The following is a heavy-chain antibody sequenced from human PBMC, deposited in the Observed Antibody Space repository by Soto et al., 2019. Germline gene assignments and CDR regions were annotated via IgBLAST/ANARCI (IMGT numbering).Heavy chain of an antibody. V-gene: IGHV1-2*02. CDR3: ARAAGGYFDY. D-gene: IGHD2-15*01. CDR2: INPNSART. Sequence: ASVKVSCTASGYTFSGYYMHWVRQAPGQVLEWTRWINPNSARTNYAQKSQGGLTMTSDTSISPPYMELSRLRSDGTAGYYCARAAGGYFDYWGQVTLVTVSS. J-gene: IGHJ4*02. CDR1: GYTFSGYY.